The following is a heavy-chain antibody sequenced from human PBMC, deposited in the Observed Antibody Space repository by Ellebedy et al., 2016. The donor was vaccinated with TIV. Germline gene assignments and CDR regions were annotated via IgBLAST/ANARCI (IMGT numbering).Heavy chain of an antibody. V-gene: IGHV3-23*01. D-gene: IGHD3-16*01. CDR1: GFTFSNYA. CDR3: AKPMGPGGRFDAFDI. J-gene: IGHJ3*02. CDR2: ITGIGTST. Sequence: GEFLKISXAASGFTFSNYAMSWVRQAPGKGLEWVSVITGIGTSTYYADSVKGRFTISRDNSKNTLSLQMNSLRADDTAIYYCAKPMGPGGRFDAFDIWGQGTLVTVSS.